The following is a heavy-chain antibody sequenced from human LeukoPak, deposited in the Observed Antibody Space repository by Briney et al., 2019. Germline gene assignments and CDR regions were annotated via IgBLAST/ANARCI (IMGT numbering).Heavy chain of an antibody. Sequence: PGRSLRLSCAASGFTFSSYAMHWVRQAPGKGLEWVAVISFDGTNKYYKDSVKGRFSISRDNSKNTLYLEMDSLGDEGTAVYYCAKRGERWQHFWYYDNWGQGTFITVSS. V-gene: IGHV3-30*10. CDR2: ISFDGTNK. CDR3: AKRGERWQHFWYYDN. CDR1: GFTFSSYA. D-gene: IGHD4-23*01. J-gene: IGHJ4*02.